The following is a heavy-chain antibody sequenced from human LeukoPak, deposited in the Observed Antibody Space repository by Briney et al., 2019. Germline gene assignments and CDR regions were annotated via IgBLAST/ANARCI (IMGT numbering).Heavy chain of an antibody. CDR1: GGSISSYY. V-gene: IGHV4-59*12. CDR2: IYYSGST. D-gene: IGHD5-12*01. J-gene: IGHJ5*02. CDR3: ARDSGYDLNWFDP. Sequence: SETLSLTCTVSGGSISSYYWSWIRQPPGKGLEWIGYIYYSGSTNYNPSLKSRVTISVDTSKNQFSLKLSSVTAADTAVYYCARDSGYDLNWFDPWGQGTLVTVSS.